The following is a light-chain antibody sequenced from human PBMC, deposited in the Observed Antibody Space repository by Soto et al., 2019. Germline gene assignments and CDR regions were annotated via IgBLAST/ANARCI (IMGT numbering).Light chain of an antibody. V-gene: IGKV1-5*01. CDR1: QSISRW. CDR2: DAS. Sequence: DIQVTQSPSTLSASVGDRVTITCRASQSISRWLAWYQQKAGKAPKLLIYDASSLQSGVPSRFSGSGSGTDFTLTISSLQPDDYEYYYCQQYLSYSPWTFGQGTKVDIK. CDR3: QQYLSYSPWT. J-gene: IGKJ1*01.